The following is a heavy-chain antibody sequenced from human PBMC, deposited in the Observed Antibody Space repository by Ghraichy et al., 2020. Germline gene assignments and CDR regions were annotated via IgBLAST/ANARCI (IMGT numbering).Heavy chain of an antibody. CDR3: AKAGRGSYFTGFDY. Sequence: GSLRLSCAASGFTFSGYTMNWVRQAPGKGLEWVSSITSTGSYIYYADSVKGRFTFSRDNAKNSLYLQINSLRAEDTAVYYCAKAGRGSYFTGFDYWGQGTLVTVSS. J-gene: IGHJ4*02. CDR1: GFTFSGYT. D-gene: IGHD1-26*01. CDR2: ITSTGSYI. V-gene: IGHV3-21*01.